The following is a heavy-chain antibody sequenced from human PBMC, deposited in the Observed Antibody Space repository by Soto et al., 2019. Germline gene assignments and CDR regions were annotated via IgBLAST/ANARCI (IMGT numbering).Heavy chain of an antibody. V-gene: IGHV1-69*01. CDR1: GGTLSSYA. Sequence: QVQLVQSGAEMKKPGSSVKVSCKAPGGTLSSYAINWVRQAPGQGLEWMGGIIPIFGSANYAPKFQGRVTISADESTSTAYMEVSSLRSEDTAVYYCAGTREIPYYHGMDVWGQGTTVTVSS. CDR2: IIPIFGSA. J-gene: IGHJ6*02. CDR3: AGTREIPYYHGMDV. D-gene: IGHD2-2*02.